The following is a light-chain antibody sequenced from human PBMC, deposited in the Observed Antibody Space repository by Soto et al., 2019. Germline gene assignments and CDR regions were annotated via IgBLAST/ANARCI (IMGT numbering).Light chain of an antibody. CDR2: VAS. CDR1: QTISSW. J-gene: IGKJ1*01. Sequence: TQSPSTLSGSVGDRVTITCRASQTISSWLAWYQQKPGKAPKLLISVASNLQSGVPSRFSGSGSGTDLTLTISSLQPEDFATYYCQQSYSTLWTFGQGTKVDIK. CDR3: QQSYSTLWT. V-gene: IGKV1-39*01.